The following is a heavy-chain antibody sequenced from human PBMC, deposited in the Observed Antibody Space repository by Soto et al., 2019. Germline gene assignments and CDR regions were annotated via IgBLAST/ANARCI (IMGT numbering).Heavy chain of an antibody. CDR1: GGSISSSSYY. CDR2: IYYSGST. CDR3: ARRERIFGPNYGMDV. Sequence: SETLSLTCTVSGGSISSSSYYWGWIRQPPGKGLEWIGSIYYSGSTYYNPSLKSRVTISVDTSKNQFSLKLSSVTAADTAVYYCARRERIFGPNYGMDVWGQGTTVTVSS. J-gene: IGHJ6*02. D-gene: IGHD3-3*01. V-gene: IGHV4-39*01.